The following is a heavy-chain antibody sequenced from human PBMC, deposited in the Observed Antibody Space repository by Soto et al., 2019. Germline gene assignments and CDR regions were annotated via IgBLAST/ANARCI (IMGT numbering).Heavy chain of an antibody. CDR2: IYPGDSDT. J-gene: IGHJ5*02. Sequence: PGESLKICCKGSGYSFTSNWIGWVRQMPGKGLEWMGIIYPGDSDTRYSPSFQGQVTISADRSITTAYLQWSSLKASDTAIYYCARLFGSGWSGFDPWGQGPLVTVSS. V-gene: IGHV5-51*01. CDR3: ARLFGSGWSGFDP. D-gene: IGHD6-19*01. CDR1: GYSFTSNW.